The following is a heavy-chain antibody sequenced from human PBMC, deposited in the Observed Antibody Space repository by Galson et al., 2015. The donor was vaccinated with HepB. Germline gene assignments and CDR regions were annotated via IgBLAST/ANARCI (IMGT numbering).Heavy chain of an antibody. D-gene: IGHD2-2*01. CDR2: IWSDGSDK. CDR1: GFTFTKYG. CDR3: ARDRTYCGSPSCSRMGPNY. Sequence: SLRLSCATSGFTFTKYGMHWVRQAPGKGLEWVALIWSDGSDKNYADSVKGRFTISRDNSKNTVSLQMDSLRAEDTAVYYCARDRTYCGSPSCSRMGPNYWGQGTLVTVS. V-gene: IGHV3-33*01. J-gene: IGHJ4*02.